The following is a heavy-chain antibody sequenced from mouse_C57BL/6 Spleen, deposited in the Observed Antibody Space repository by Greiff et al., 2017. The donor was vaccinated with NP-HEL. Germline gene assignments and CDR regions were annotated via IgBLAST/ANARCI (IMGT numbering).Heavy chain of an antibody. J-gene: IGHJ2*01. V-gene: IGHV5-16*01. D-gene: IGHD2-4*01. CDR2: INYDGSST. CDR3: ARDEGLRSFDY. CDR1: GFTFSDYY. Sequence: EVKLMESEGGLVQPGSSMKLSCTASGFTFSDYYMAWVRQVPEKGLEWVANINYDGSSTYYLDSLKSRFIISRDNAKNILYLQMSSLKSEDTATYYCARDEGLRSFDYWGQGTTLTVSS.